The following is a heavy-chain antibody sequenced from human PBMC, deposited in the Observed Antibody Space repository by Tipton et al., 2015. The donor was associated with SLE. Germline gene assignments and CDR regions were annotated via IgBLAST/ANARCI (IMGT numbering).Heavy chain of an antibody. D-gene: IGHD3-10*01. CDR2: ISYDGNNR. CDR3: AREAEVTMIRGEDVDY. Sequence: RSLRLSCAASGFTFSSYHMHWVRQAPGRGLEWVAVISYDGNNRYYADSAKGRFTISRDNSKNTVSLQMNSLRDEDTAMYYCAREAEVTMIRGEDVDYWGQGTLVTVPS. J-gene: IGHJ4*02. V-gene: IGHV3-30*03. CDR1: GFTFSSYH.